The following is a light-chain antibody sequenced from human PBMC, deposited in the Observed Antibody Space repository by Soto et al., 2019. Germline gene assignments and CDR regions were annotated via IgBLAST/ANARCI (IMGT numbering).Light chain of an antibody. CDR1: SSDVGGYNA. CDR2: GVN. J-gene: IGLJ1*01. CDR3: ASYATVGAYV. Sequence: QSALTQPASVSGSPGQSITLSCTGTSSDVGGYNAVSWYQQHPGKAPKLMIFGVNERPSGVSNRFSGSKSGNTASLTISGLKAEDEADYYCASYATVGAYVFGTATKVTVL. V-gene: IGLV2-14*01.